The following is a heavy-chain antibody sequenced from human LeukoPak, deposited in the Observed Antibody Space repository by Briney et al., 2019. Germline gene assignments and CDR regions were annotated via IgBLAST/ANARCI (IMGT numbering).Heavy chain of an antibody. CDR2: IHYSRTT. CDR3: ARVLRGSSGWTPFDY. V-gene: IGHV4-39*01. D-gene: IGHD6-19*01. CDR1: GGSISNTNYN. J-gene: IGHJ4*02. Sequence: SETLSLTCRVSGGSISNTNYNWDWIRQSPGKGLEWVGSIHYSRTTYYNPSLKSRVTISVDTSKNQLSLRLSSLTAADTAVYYCARVLRGSSGWTPFDYWGQGTLVTVSS.